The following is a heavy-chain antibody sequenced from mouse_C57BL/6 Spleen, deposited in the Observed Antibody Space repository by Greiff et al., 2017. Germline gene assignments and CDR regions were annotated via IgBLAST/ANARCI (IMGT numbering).Heavy chain of an antibody. Sequence: VQLQQPGPELVKPGASVKMSCKASGYTFTDYNMHWVKQSPGKSLEWIGNINPNNGGTSYNQKFKGKDTLTVNKSSSTAYMELRGLTSEDSAVYYCASDYGSRGAYFDYWGQGTTLTVSS. CDR3: ASDYGSRGAYFDY. CDR1: GYTFTDYN. J-gene: IGHJ2*01. D-gene: IGHD1-1*01. CDR2: INPNNGGT. V-gene: IGHV1-22*01.